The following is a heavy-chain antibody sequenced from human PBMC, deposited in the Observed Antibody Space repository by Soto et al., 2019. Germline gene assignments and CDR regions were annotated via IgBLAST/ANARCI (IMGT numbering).Heavy chain of an antibody. V-gene: IGHV3-23*01. CDR3: AAYRCTTTSCYRNFDY. D-gene: IGHD2-2*02. CDR2: IGTSGVST. J-gene: IGHJ4*02. CDR1: GFTFSSYS. Sequence: PGGSLRLSCAASGFTFSSYSMNWVRLAPGKGLEWVSTIGTSGVSTYYADSVKGRFTISRDNSNNTLYLQMNSLRGDDAAVYYCAAYRCTTTSCYRNFDYWGQGTLVTVYS.